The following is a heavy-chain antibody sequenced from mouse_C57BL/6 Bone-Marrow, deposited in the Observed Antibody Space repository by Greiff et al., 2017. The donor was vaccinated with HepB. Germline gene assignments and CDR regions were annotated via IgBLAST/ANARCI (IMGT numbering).Heavy chain of an antibody. CDR1: GFNIKDDY. CDR2: IDPENGDT. Sequence: VQLKQSGAELVRPGASVKLSCTASGFNIKDDYMHWVKQRPEQGLEWIGWIDPENGDTEYASKFQGKATITADTSSNTAYLQLSSLTSEDAAVYYCTTCLLAYWGRGTLVTVSA. J-gene: IGHJ3*01. V-gene: IGHV14-4*01. CDR3: TTCLLAY. D-gene: IGHD2-10*01.